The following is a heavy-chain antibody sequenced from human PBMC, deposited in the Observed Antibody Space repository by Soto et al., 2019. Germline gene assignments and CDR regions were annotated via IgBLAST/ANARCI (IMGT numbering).Heavy chain of an antibody. CDR1: GGSISSDDYY. V-gene: IGHV4-30-4*01. D-gene: IGHD2-15*01. CDR2: IYYSGST. CDR3: ARYCSGGSCYEGRSSLFDY. Sequence: QVQLQESGPGLVKHSQTLCLTCTVSGGSISSDDYYWSWIRQPPGKGLEWIGYIYYSGSTYYNPSLKSRVTISVDTSKNQFSLKLSSVTAADTAVYYCARYCSGGSCYEGRSSLFDYWGQGTLVTVSS. J-gene: IGHJ4*02.